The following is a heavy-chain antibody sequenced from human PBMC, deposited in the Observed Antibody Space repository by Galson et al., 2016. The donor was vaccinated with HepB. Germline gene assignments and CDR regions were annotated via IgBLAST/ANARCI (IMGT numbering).Heavy chain of an antibody. Sequence: SVKVSCKASGDTFSSYTISWVRQAPGQGLEWMGRIIPILGIANYAQKFQGRVTITADKSTSTAYMELSSLRSEDTAVYYCAREEKYGAPGNWGQGTLVTGSS. D-gene: IGHD4-17*01. CDR1: GDTFSSYT. V-gene: IGHV1-69*04. CDR3: AREEKYGAPGN. CDR2: IIPILGIA. J-gene: IGHJ4*02.